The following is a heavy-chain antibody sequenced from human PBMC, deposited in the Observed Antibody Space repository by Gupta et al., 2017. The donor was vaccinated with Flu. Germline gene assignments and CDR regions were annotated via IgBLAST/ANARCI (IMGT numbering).Heavy chain of an antibody. V-gene: IGHV1-3*01. CDR1: GYTFTSYA. D-gene: IGHD3-10*01. Sequence: QVQLVQSGAEVKKPGASVKVSCKASGYTFTSYAMHWVRQAPGQRLEWMGWINAGNGNTKYSQKFQGRVTITRDTSASTAYMELSSLRSEDTAVYYCARDPRGSPIINWFDPWRQGTLVTVSS. J-gene: IGHJ5*02. CDR3: ARDPRGSPIINWFDP. CDR2: INAGNGNT.